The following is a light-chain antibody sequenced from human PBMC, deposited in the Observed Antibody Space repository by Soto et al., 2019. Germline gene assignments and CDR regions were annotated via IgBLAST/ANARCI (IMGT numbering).Light chain of an antibody. CDR3: KSYAGSNTYV. V-gene: IGLV2-8*01. CDR2: EVV. J-gene: IGLJ1*01. CDR1: STDIGVYDF. Sequence: QSVLTQPPSVSGSPGQSVTISCTGTSTDIGVYDFVSWYQHHPGKAPRLIIYEVVQRPSGVPDRFSGSKSGNTASLTVSGLQAADEADYFCKSYAGSNTYVFGSGTKVTVL.